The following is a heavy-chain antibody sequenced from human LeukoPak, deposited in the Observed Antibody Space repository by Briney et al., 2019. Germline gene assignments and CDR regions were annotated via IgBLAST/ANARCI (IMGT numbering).Heavy chain of an antibody. J-gene: IGHJ4*02. Sequence: PSETLSLTCTVSGGSISSYYWSWIRQPPGKGLEWIGYIYYSGSTNYNPSLKSRVTISVDTSKNQFSLKLSSVTAADTAVYYRARGRRNGAPGRYYFDYWGQGTLVTVSS. CDR1: GGSISSYY. CDR3: ARGRRNGAPGRYYFDY. V-gene: IGHV4-59*01. CDR2: IYYSGST. D-gene: IGHD1-1*01.